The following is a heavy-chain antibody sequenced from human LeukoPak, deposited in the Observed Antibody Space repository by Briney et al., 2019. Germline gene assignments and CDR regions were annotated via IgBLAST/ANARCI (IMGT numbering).Heavy chain of an antibody. CDR1: GFTFISYW. V-gene: IGHV3-7*04. CDR3: ARDSTGTVFDL. D-gene: IGHD1-1*01. CDR2: ISQDGTES. Sequence: GGSLRLSCVASGFTFISYWMTWVRQAPGKGREWVAQISQDGTESYSVDSVRGRFTISRDNAKNSVYLQMNSLRPEDTAVYYCARDSTGTVFDLWGQGTLVTVSS. J-gene: IGHJ4*02.